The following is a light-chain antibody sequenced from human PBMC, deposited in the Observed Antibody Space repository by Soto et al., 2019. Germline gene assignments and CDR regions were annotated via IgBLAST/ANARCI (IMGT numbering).Light chain of an antibody. Sequence: EIVMTQSPSTLSVSPGDGATLSCRASQSVSSDLAWYQQKPGQAPRLLMYGVSTRSTGIPARFSGSGSGTKFLLTNSSLHSEDFAVFYCQQYNNWSPWTFGQGTKVEIK. V-gene: IGKV3-15*01. J-gene: IGKJ1*01. CDR2: GVS. CDR3: QQYNNWSPWT. CDR1: QSVSSD.